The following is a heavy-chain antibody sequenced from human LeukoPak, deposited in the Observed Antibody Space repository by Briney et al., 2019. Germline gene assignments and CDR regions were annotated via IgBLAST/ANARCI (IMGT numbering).Heavy chain of an antibody. D-gene: IGHD6-19*01. CDR2: ISAYNGNT. Sequence: ASVKVSCKASGYTFTSYGISWVRQAPGQGLEWMGWISAYNGNTNYAQKLQGRVTITADESTSTAYMELSSLRSEDTAVYYCARTVVAGDYYYYGMDVWGQGTTVTVSS. J-gene: IGHJ6*02. CDR3: ARTVVAGDYYYYGMDV. CDR1: GYTFTSYG. V-gene: IGHV1-18*01.